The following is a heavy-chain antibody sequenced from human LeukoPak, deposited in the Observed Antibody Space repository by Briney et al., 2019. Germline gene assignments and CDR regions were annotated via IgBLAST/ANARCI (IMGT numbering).Heavy chain of an antibody. V-gene: IGHV5-51*01. Sequence: GASLQISCRASGSIFINYWIGWVRQLPGKGLEWVGLIYPGDSNVRYSPSFQGQVTISADRSINTAYLQWSSLRTSDTAMYYCTRDWELGYWGQGTLVTVSS. D-gene: IGHD1-26*01. CDR3: TRDWELGY. CDR2: IYPGDSNV. J-gene: IGHJ4*02. CDR1: GSIFINYW.